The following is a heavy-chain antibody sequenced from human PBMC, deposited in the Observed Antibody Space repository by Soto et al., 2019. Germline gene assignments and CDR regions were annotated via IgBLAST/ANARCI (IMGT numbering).Heavy chain of an antibody. CDR2: ISIKPNNYAT. Sequence: SLRLSCVGSGFTFHGSTMHWVRQASGKGLEWIGLISIKPNNYATVYAASVTGRFTISRDDSNNTAYLQMNSLKTEDTAVYYCVRAYESSNYYFDYWGRGTLVTVSS. V-gene: IGHV3-73*01. CDR3: VRAYESSNYYFDY. J-gene: IGHJ4*02. D-gene: IGHD3-22*01. CDR1: GFTFHGST.